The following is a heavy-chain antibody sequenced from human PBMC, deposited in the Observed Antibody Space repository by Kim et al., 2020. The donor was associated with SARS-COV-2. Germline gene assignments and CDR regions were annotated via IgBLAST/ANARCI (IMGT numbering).Heavy chain of an antibody. CDR2: ISWNSGSI. CDR1: GFTFGDYA. J-gene: IGHJ4*02. CDR3: AKDMEHDYGADMDY. D-gene: IGHD4-17*01. Sequence: GGSLRLSCAASGFTFGDYAMHWVRQAPGKGLEWVSGISWNSGSIGYADSVKGRFTISRDNAKNSLYLQMNSLRAEDTALYYCAKDMEHDYGADMDYWGQGTLVTVSS. V-gene: IGHV3-9*01.